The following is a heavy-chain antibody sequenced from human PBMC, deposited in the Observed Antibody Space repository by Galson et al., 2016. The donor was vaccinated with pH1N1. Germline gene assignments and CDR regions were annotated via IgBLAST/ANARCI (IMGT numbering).Heavy chain of an antibody. CDR3: AKGGYGDYGLDVFDI. J-gene: IGHJ3*02. CDR2: ISGRGGRK. D-gene: IGHD4-17*01. V-gene: IGHV3-23*01. Sequence: SLRLSCAASGSNSDYNMNWVRLAPGKGLEWVSSISGRGGRKHYADSVQGRFIISRDNSKNTLCLQMNSLRAGDTALYFCAKGGYGDYGLDVFDIWGQGTMVIVSS. CDR1: GSNSDYN.